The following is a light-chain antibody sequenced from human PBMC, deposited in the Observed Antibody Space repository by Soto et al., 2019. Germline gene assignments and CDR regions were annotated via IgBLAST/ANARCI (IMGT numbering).Light chain of an antibody. CDR2: DAS. V-gene: IGKV1-5*01. CDR1: ESISYW. Sequence: DIQMTQSPSTLSASVGDRVTITCRGSESISYWLAWYQQKPGKAPKFLSYDASSLKSGVPSRFSGSGSGTEFTLTISSLQPDDIATYYCQQYNGLSYTFGQGTKLEI. CDR3: QQYNGLSYT. J-gene: IGKJ2*01.